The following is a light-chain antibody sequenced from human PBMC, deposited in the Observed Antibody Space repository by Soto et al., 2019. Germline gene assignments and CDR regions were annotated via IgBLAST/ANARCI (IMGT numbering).Light chain of an antibody. CDR2: ENN. V-gene: IGLV1-51*02. J-gene: IGLJ2*01. CDR1: SSNIGNNY. CDR3: GTWDSSLSAEV. Sequence: QSALTQPPSVSAAPGQKVTISCSGSSSNIGNNYVSWYQQLPGPAPKLLIYENNKRPSEIPDRFSGSQSGTSATLGITGLQTGDEADYYCGTWDSSLSAEVFGGGTKGTVL.